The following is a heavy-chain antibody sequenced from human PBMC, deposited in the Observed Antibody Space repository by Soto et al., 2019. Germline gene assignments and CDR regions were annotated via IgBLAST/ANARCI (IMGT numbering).Heavy chain of an antibody. CDR1: GFTFSSYG. Sequence: QVQLVESGGGVVQPGRSLRLSCAASGFTFSSYGMHWVRQAPGKGLEWVAVISYDGSNKYYADSVKGRFTISGDNSKNTLYLQMNSLRAEDTAVYYCAKDQWLQFLYYFDYWGQGTLVTVSS. D-gene: IGHD5-12*01. V-gene: IGHV3-30*18. J-gene: IGHJ4*02. CDR3: AKDQWLQFLYYFDY. CDR2: ISYDGSNK.